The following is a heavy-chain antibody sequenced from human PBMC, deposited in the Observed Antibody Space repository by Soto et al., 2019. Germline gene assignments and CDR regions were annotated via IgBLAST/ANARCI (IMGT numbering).Heavy chain of an antibody. D-gene: IGHD2-15*01. CDR3: ARDKGYCSGATCPDFDY. J-gene: IGHJ4*02. CDR1: GGTLSSYP. V-gene: IGHV1-69*04. CDR2: IIPNLGIT. Sequence: QVQLVQSGAEVKKPGSSVKVSCKASGGTLSSYPFIWVRQAPGQGLEWMGRIIPNLGITNYAQKFKGRITIIVDKSTSTAYMELSSLRSEDTAVYYCARDKGYCSGATCPDFDYWGQGTLVTVSS.